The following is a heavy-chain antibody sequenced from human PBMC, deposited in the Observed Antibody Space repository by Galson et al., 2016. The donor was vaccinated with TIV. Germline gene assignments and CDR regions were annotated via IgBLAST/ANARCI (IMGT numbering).Heavy chain of an antibody. CDR2: FNPDSGAT. CDR1: GYIFINYY. D-gene: IGHD7-27*01. V-gene: IGHV1-2*02. J-gene: IGHJ4*02. Sequence: SVKVSCKASGYIFINYYIHWVRQAPGQGLEWLGWFNPDSGATQYAQKFQGRVTMTRDTSISTAYMELRRLIPDDPAVYYCARVNWARALDYWGQGTQVTVSS. CDR3: ARVNWARALDY.